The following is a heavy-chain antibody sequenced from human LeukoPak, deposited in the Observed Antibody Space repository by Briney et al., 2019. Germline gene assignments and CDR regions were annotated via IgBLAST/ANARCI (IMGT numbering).Heavy chain of an antibody. CDR1: GGSISSYY. Sequence: SETLSLTCTVSGGSISSYYWSWIRQPAGKGLEWIGRMYTSGSTNYNPSLKSRVTISVDKSKNQFSLKLSSVTAADTAVYYCARDLFCSSTSCVNWFDPWGQGTLVTVSS. CDR2: MYTSGST. CDR3: ARDLFCSSTSCVNWFDP. V-gene: IGHV4-4*07. J-gene: IGHJ5*02. D-gene: IGHD2-2*01.